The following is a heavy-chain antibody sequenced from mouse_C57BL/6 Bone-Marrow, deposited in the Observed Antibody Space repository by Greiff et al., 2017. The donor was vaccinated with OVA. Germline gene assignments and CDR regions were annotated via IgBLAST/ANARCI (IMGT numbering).Heavy chain of an antibody. CDR3: ARHGPNYYGSSFYAMDY. D-gene: IGHD1-1*01. J-gene: IGHJ4*01. V-gene: IGHV1-62-2*01. CDR1: GYTFTEYT. CDR2: FYPGSGSI. Sequence: VQLQQSGAELVKPGASVKLSCKASGYTFTEYTIHWVKQRSGQGLEWIGWFYPGSGSIKYNEKFKDKDTLTADKSSSTVYMELSRLTSEDSAVYFCARHGPNYYGSSFYAMDYWGQGTSVTVSS.